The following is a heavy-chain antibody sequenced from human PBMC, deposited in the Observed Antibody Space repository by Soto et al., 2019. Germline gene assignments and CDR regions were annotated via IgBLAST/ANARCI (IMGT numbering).Heavy chain of an antibody. D-gene: IGHD1-26*01. V-gene: IGHV3-64D*08. CDR3: VKGYSGSYYTLYYYYGMDV. J-gene: IGHJ6*02. Sequence: GSLRLSCSASGFTFSSYAMHWVRQAPGKGLEYVSAISSNGGSTYYADSVKGRFTISRDNSKNTLYLQMSSLRAEDTAVYYCVKGYSGSYYTLYYYYGMDVWGQGTTVTVSS. CDR2: ISSNGGST. CDR1: GFTFSSYA.